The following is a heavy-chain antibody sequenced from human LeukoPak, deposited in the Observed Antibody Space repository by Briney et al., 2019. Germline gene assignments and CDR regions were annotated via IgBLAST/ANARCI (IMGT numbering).Heavy chain of an antibody. V-gene: IGHV3-21*01. CDR2: ISRGGSYI. Sequence: GGSLRLSCAASGFTFSDYAMNWVRKAPGKGLEWVSSISRGGSYISYADSVKGRFTVSRDNAKDSLFLQMRSLRDEDTAVYYCARGPALYCTSSSCLDGVDWGQGTLVSVSS. CDR3: ARGPALYCTSSSCLDGVD. J-gene: IGHJ4*02. D-gene: IGHD2-2*01. CDR1: GFTFSDYA.